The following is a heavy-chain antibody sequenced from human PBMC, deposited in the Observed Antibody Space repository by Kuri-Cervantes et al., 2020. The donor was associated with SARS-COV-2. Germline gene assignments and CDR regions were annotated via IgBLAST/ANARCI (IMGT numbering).Heavy chain of an antibody. J-gene: IGHJ6*02. V-gene: IGHV1-46*01. D-gene: IGHD3-10*01. CDR1: GYTFTSYY. CDR2: INGNGGST. Sequence: ASVTVSCPASGYTFTSYYMHWVRQAPGQGLEWMGIINGNGGSTSYAQKFQGRVTMTRDTSTSTVYMELSSLRSEDTAVYYCAREKLWFGESYYYYYGMDVWGQGTTVTVSS. CDR3: AREKLWFGESYYYYYGMDV.